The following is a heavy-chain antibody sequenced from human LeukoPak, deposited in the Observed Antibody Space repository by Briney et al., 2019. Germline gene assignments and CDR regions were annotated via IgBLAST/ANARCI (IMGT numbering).Heavy chain of an antibody. CDR2: ITSEGSNK. CDR3: ARDDDYGGNGLDY. CDR1: GFTFSRYG. Sequence: GGSLRLSCAASGFTFSRYGMHWVRQAPGKGLDWGAVITSEGSNKFHADSVKGRFTISRDNTKNTLYLQMNSLRAEDTAVYYCARDDDYGGNGLDYWGQGTLVTVSS. D-gene: IGHD4-23*01. V-gene: IGHV3-33*01. J-gene: IGHJ4*02.